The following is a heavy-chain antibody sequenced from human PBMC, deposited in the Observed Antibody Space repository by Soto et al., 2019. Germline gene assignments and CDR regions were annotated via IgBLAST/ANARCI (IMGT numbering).Heavy chain of an antibody. CDR1: GFTFSSYT. CDR3: AKGFIRDCGGDCTVDT. V-gene: IGHV3-23*01. D-gene: IGHD2-21*02. Sequence: GGSLRLSCAASGFTFSSYTMSWVRQAPGKGLEWVSGISATGGSTYYADSVKGRFTFSRDNSKNTLYPQMNSLRAEDTAVYYCAKGFIRDCGGDCTVDTWGQGTLVTVSS. J-gene: IGHJ5*02. CDR2: ISATGGST.